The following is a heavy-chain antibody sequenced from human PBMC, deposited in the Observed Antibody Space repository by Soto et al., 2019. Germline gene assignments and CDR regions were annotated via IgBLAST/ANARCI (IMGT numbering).Heavy chain of an antibody. J-gene: IGHJ6*02. D-gene: IGHD6-6*01. CDR3: ARSPYAMAARLPHYYHGMDV. CDR1: GGTFSSYA. CDR2: IIPIFGTA. V-gene: IGHV1-69*01. Sequence: QVQLVQSGAEVKKPGSSVKVSCKASGGTFSSYAISWVRQAPGQGLEWMGGIIPIFGTANYAQKFQGRVTITADESTSTAYMELSSLRSEDTAVYYCARSPYAMAARLPHYYHGMDVWGQGTTVTVSS.